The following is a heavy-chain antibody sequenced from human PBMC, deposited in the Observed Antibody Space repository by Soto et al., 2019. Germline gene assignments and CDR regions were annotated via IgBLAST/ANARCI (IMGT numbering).Heavy chain of an antibody. CDR2: IYPGDSDT. J-gene: IGHJ6*02. D-gene: IGHD6-13*01. CDR3: ARTSAAVMYV. V-gene: IGHV5-51*01. CDR1: GYKVSTWHSFTSYW. Sequence: GESLKISCMGSGYKVSTWHSFTSYWIAWVRQMPGEGLEWMGIIYPGDSDTRYSPSFQGQVTISADKSISTAYLQWSSLKASDTAIYYCARTSAAVMYVWGQGTTVTVYS.